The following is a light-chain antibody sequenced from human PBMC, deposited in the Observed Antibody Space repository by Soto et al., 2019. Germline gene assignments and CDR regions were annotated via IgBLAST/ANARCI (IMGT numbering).Light chain of an antibody. V-gene: IGKV1-5*01. CDR3: QQYNIYSPYT. Sequence: DLQMTQSPSALSASVGDRVTITCRASQSVSTWLAWYQQKPGRAPKLLIFDASSLESGVPSRFSGSGSGREFTLTISSLQPDDFATYYCQQYNIYSPYTFGQGTKLEIK. J-gene: IGKJ2*01. CDR1: QSVSTW. CDR2: DAS.